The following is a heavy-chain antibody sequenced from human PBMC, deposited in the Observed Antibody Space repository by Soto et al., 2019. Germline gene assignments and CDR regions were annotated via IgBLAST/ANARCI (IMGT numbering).Heavy chain of an antibody. CDR3: ARDYCSSTSCYTTHNWFDP. J-gene: IGHJ5*02. CDR1: GFTFSSYG. Sequence: VGSLRLSCAASGFTFSSYGMHWVRQAPGKGLEWVAVIWYDGSNKYYADSVKGRFTISRDNSKNTLYLQMNSLRAEDTAVYYCARDYCSSTSCYTTHNWFDPWGQGTLVTVSS. V-gene: IGHV3-33*01. D-gene: IGHD2-2*02. CDR2: IWYDGSNK.